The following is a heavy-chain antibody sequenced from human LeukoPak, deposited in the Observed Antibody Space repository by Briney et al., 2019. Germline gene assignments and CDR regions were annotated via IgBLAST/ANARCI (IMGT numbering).Heavy chain of an antibody. J-gene: IGHJ3*02. D-gene: IGHD3-22*01. CDR2: IKQDGSEK. Sequence: PGGSLRLSCAASGFTFSSYWMSWVRQAPGKGLEWVANIKQDGSEKYYVDSVKGRFTISRDNAKNSLYLQMNSLRAEDTAVYYCARESYYYDSSGYYLGGNDAFDIWGQGTMVTVSS. V-gene: IGHV3-7*01. CDR1: GFTFSSYW. CDR3: ARESYYYDSSGYYLGGNDAFDI.